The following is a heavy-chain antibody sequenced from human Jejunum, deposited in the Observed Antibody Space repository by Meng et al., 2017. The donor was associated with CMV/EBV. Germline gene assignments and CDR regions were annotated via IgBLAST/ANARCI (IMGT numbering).Heavy chain of an antibody. CDR3: ARGDSSTTWLVFDY. D-gene: IGHD6-13*01. CDR2: VLGTGPT. V-gene: IGHV3-23*01. Sequence: SGFTFNNDAMTWVRQTPGKGLEWVSTVLGTGPTYYADYVKGRFTISRDDSRNTLFLQLNSLRDEDTAVFYCARGDSSTTWLVFDYWGLGTLVTVSS. J-gene: IGHJ4*02. CDR1: GFTFNNDA.